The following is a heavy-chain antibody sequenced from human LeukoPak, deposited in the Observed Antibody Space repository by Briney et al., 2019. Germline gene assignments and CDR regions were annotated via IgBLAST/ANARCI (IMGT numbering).Heavy chain of an antibody. Sequence: ASVKVSCKASGYTFTSYYMHWVRQAPGQGLEWMGIINPSGGSTSYAQKFQGRVTMTRDMSTSTVYTELSSLRSEDTAVYYCARISAEPGGYSYGFDYWGQGTLVTVSS. V-gene: IGHV1-46*01. CDR2: INPSGGST. D-gene: IGHD5-18*01. CDR1: GYTFTSYY. CDR3: ARISAEPGGYSYGFDY. J-gene: IGHJ4*02.